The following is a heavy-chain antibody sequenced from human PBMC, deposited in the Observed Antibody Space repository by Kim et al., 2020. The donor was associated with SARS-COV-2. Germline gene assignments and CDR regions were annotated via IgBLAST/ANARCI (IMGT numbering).Heavy chain of an antibody. V-gene: IGHV4-59*13. CDR3: ARDSSYGGKRYYYYYGMDV. CDR1: GGSISSYY. J-gene: IGHJ6*02. D-gene: IGHD4-17*01. CDR2: IYYSGST. Sequence: SETLSLTCTVSGGSISSYYWSWIRQPPGKGLEWIGYIYYSGSTNYNPSLKSRVTISVDTSKNQFSLKLSSVTAADTAVYYCARDSSYGGKRYYYYYGMDVWGQGTTVTVSS.